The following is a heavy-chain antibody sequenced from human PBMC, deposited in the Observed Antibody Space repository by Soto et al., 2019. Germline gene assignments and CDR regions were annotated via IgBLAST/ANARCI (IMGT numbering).Heavy chain of an antibody. CDR3: AYRQEYRNSWNSGWFDP. V-gene: IGHV2-5*02. CDR1: GFSLSTSGVG. D-gene: IGHD6-13*01. CDR2: IYWDDDK. J-gene: IGHJ5*02. Sequence: QITLKESGPTLVIPTQTLTLTCTFSGFSLSTSGVGVGWIRQPPGKALEWLALIYWDDDKRYNPSLKTRLTITKDTAKNHVVLTMTNMDPVDTATYYCAYRQEYRNSWNSGWFDPWGQGTLVTVSS.